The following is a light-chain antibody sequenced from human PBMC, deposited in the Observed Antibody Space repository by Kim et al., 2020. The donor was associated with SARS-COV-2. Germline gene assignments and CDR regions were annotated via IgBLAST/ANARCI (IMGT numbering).Light chain of an antibody. CDR3: QSGSLSEVI. CDR2: ENN. CDR1: GSDIGAGYD. Sequence: QSVLTQPPSVSGAPGQRVTISCTGSGSDIGAGYDVHWYQLLPGTAPKLLIYENNNRPSGVPDRFSGSKSGTSASLAITGLQAEDEADYYCQSGSLSEVIFGGGTKVTVL. V-gene: IGLV1-40*01. J-gene: IGLJ2*01.